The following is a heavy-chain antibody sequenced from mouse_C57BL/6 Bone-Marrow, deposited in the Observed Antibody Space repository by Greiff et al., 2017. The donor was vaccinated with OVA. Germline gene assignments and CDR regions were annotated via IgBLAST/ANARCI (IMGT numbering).Heavy chain of an antibody. CDR1: GYTFTDYY. D-gene: IGHD1-1*01. CDR3: AIEPTVAPDYYAMDY. V-gene: IGHV1-26*01. Sequence: EVQLQQSGPELVKPGASVKISCKASGYTFTDYYMNWVKQSHGKSLEWIGDINPNNGGTSYNQKFKGKATLTADKSSSTAYMELRSLTSEDSAVYDCAIEPTVAPDYYAMDYWGQGTSVTVSS. CDR2: INPNNGGT. J-gene: IGHJ4*01.